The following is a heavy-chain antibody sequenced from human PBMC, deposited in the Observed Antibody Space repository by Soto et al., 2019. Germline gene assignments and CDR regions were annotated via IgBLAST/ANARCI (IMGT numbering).Heavy chain of an antibody. CDR1: GFTFSSYA. D-gene: IGHD2-2*01. V-gene: IGHV3-23*01. J-gene: IGHJ6*02. Sequence: EVQLLESGGGLVQPGGSLRLSCAASGFTFSSYAMSWVRQAPGKGLEWVSAISDSGGSTYYADSVKGRFTISRDNSKNTLYLQMNSLRAEDTAVYYCAKDQCSSTSCYDSYYYYGMDVWGQGTTVTVSS. CDR2: ISDSGGST. CDR3: AKDQCSSTSCYDSYYYYGMDV.